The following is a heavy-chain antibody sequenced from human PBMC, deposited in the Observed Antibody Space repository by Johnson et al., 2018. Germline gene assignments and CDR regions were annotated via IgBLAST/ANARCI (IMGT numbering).Heavy chain of an antibody. Sequence: VQLQEWGGVVVQPGGSLRLSCAASGFTFDDYAMHWVRQAPGKGLEWVSLISWDGGSTYYADSVKGRFTISRDNSKISLYLQMNSLRAEDTSLYYCAKDRGVFSYYDYYLDVLGQGTTVTVSS. D-gene: IGHD6-13*01. V-gene: IGHV3-43D*03. CDR2: ISWDGGST. J-gene: IGHJ6*03. CDR1: GFTFDDYA. CDR3: AKDRGVFSYYDYYLDV.